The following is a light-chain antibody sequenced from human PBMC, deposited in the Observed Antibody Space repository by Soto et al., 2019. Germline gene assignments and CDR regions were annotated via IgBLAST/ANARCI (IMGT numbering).Light chain of an antibody. CDR1: QGISNY. CDR2: AAY. CDR3: QKYDSAPWT. V-gene: IGKV1-27*01. J-gene: IGKJ1*01. Sequence: DIQMTQSPSSLSASVRDRVTITCRASQGISNYLAWYQQKPGKVPKLLIYAAYTLQSGGPSRFSGSGSGTDFTLTISSLQPEDVATYYCQKYDSAPWTFGQGTKVEIK.